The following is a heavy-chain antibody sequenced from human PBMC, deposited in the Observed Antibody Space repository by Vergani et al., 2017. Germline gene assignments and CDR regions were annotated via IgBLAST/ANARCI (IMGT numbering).Heavy chain of an antibody. CDR3: SYGRDV. CDR1: GFIVSGNY. J-gene: IGHJ6*02. V-gene: IGHV3-66*01. CDR2: LYVVGTS. Sequence: DVRLVDSGGGFVQPGGSLRLPCAACGFIVSGNYMSWVRQAPGNGLEWVSILYVVGTSDYADSVKGRFTVSRDISKNTLHLQLNSLRVEDTAVYFCSYGRDVGGQGTTVTVSS.